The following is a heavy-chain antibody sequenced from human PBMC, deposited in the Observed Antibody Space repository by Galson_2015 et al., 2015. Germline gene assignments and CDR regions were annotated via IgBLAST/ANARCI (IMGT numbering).Heavy chain of an antibody. V-gene: IGHV6-1*01. CDR2: TYYRSKWYN. D-gene: IGHD2-2*02. Sequence: CAISGDSVSSNSAAWNWIRQSPSRGLEWLGRTYYRSKWYNDYAVSVKSRITINPDTSKNQFSLQLNSVTPEDTAVYYCARVQCSSTSCYIPKDDAFDIWGQGTMVTVSS. J-gene: IGHJ3*02. CDR1: GDSVSSNSAA. CDR3: ARVQCSSTSCYIPKDDAFDI.